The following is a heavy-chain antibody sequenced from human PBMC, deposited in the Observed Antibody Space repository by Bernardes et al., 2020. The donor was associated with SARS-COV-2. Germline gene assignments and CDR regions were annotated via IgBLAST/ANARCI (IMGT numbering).Heavy chain of an antibody. Sequence: LRLSCVTSGLAFTNTDMAWVRQAPGRGLEWVSTISAIRNTHYADPVMGRFTISRDDVNNALYLQMNNLRVEDTATYYCTTELQYDNLYWGQGALVTVSS. V-gene: IGHV3-23*01. D-gene: IGHD3-22*01. CDR3: TTELQYDNLY. J-gene: IGHJ4*02. CDR1: GLAFTNTD. CDR2: ISAIRNT.